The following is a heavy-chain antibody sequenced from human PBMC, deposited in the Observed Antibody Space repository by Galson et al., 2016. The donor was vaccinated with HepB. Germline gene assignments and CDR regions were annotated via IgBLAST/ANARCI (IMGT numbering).Heavy chain of an antibody. CDR2: IIPVLGIP. J-gene: IGHJ4*02. V-gene: IGHV1-69*02. Sequence: SVKVSCKASGGTFSKYPISWVRQAPGQGLEWMGRIIPVLGIPHYAQKFQGRVTMTEDKSTRTAYMELSTLRSEDTALYYCATDCANGVCSPYYFDSWGQGTLVTVAS. D-gene: IGHD2-8*01. CDR1: GGTFSKYP. CDR3: ATDCANGVCSPYYFDS.